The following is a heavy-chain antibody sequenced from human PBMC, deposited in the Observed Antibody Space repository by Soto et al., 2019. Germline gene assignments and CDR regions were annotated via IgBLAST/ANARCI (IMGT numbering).Heavy chain of an antibody. D-gene: IGHD6-13*01. CDR1: AFTFSDHY. Sequence: QVQLVESGGGLVKPGGSLRLSCAASAFTFSDHYMSWIRQAPGMGLAWVAYISGSGFTIYNADSVKGRFTISRDNAKNSLYLQMDSLRAEDTAVYYCARNTLSAAGSDNYGLDVWGRGTTVAVSS. V-gene: IGHV3-11*01. J-gene: IGHJ6*02. CDR2: ISGSGFTI. CDR3: ARNTLSAAGSDNYGLDV.